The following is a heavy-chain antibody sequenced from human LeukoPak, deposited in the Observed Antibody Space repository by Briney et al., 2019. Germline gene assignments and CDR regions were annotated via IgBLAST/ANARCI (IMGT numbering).Heavy chain of an antibody. CDR2: IYYSKNT. D-gene: IGHD5-18*01. J-gene: IGHJ4*02. CDR1: GGSISSSGAY. V-gene: IGHV4-39*01. Sequence: SETLSLTCTVSGGSISSSGAYWGWIRQPPGKGLEWIGSIYYSKNTYYNPSLKSRVTISADTSTNQFSLTLGSVSATDTAVYYCVSPRGFSYGYFDYWGQGTLVTVSS. CDR3: VSPRGFSYGYFDY.